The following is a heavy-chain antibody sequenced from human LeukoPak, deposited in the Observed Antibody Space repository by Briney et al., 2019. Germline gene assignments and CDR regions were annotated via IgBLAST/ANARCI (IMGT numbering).Heavy chain of an antibody. D-gene: IGHD2/OR15-2a*01. V-gene: IGHV4-39*07. CDR1: GGSISSGGYY. Sequence: SETLSLTCTVSGGSISSGGYYWGWIRQPPGKGMEWIGSIYYSGSTYYNPSLKSRVTISVDTSKNQFSLKLSSVTAADTAVYYCARVRLSVDYWGQGTLVTVSS. CDR3: ARVRLSVDY. J-gene: IGHJ4*02. CDR2: IYYSGST.